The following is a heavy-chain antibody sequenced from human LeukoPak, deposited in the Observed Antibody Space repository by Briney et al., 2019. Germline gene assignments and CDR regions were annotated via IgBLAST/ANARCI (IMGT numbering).Heavy chain of an antibody. CDR1: GYTFTGYY. Sequence: GASVKVSCKASGYTFTGYYVHWVRQAPGQGLEWMGWINPNSGGTNYAQKFQGRVTMTRDTSISTAYMELSRLRSDDTAVYYCARVADGMATIAEFDYWGQGTLVTVSS. CDR3: ARVADGMATIAEFDY. D-gene: IGHD5-24*01. CDR2: INPNSGGT. V-gene: IGHV1-2*02. J-gene: IGHJ4*02.